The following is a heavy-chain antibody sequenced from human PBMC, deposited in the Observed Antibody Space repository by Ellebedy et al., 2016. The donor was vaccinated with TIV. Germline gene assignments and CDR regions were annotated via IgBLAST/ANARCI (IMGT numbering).Heavy chain of an antibody. V-gene: IGHV3-48*04. D-gene: IGHD5-24*01. CDR1: GFTFSSYN. CDR2: ISSDTLTT. CDR3: ARDMGRWLQFLGF. J-gene: IGHJ4*02. Sequence: GESLKISCAASGFTFSSYNIIWVRQAPGKGLEWISYISSDTLTTEYADSVKGRFTISRDNAKNSVYLQMKSLRAEDTAVYFCARDMGRWLQFLGFWGQGTPVTVSS.